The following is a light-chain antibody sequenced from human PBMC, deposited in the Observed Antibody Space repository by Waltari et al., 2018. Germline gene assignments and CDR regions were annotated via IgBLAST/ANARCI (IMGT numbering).Light chain of an antibody. J-gene: IGLJ3*02. V-gene: IGLV1-40*01. Sequence: QPVLTHPPPVPGAPGQGVTFPRTGRPPNLRAGFGVPWYQQLPGTAPKLLNFDNSVRPSGVPGRFSGSKSGTSASLPITGLQAEDEADYYCQSYDRSLSASVFGGGTKLTVL. CDR2: DNS. CDR1: PPNLRAGFG. CDR3: QSYDRSLSASV.